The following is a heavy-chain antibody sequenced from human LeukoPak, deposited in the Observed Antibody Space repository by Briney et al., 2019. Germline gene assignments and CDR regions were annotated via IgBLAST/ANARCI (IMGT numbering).Heavy chain of an antibody. V-gene: IGHV3-30-3*01. D-gene: IGHD3-10*01. CDR3: ARDILNTMVRGVIITDYFDY. CDR2: ISYDGSNK. J-gene: IGHJ4*02. Sequence: PGGSLRLSCAASGFTFSSYAMHWARQAPGKGLEWVAVISYDGSNKYYADSVKGRFTISRDNSKNTLYLQMNSLRAEDTAVYYCARDILNTMVRGVIITDYFDYWGQGTLVTVSS. CDR1: GFTFSSYA.